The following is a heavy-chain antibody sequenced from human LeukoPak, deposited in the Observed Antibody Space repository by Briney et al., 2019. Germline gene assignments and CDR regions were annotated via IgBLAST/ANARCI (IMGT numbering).Heavy chain of an antibody. CDR2: ISWNSGSI. Sequence: GGSLRLSCAASGFTFDDYAMHWVRQAPGKGVEWVSGISWNSGSIGYADSVKGRFTISRDNAKNSLYLQMNSLRAEDMALYYCAKSLDYGGNSGIDYWGQGTLVTVSS. CDR1: GFTFDDYA. V-gene: IGHV3-9*03. CDR3: AKSLDYGGNSGIDY. D-gene: IGHD4-23*01. J-gene: IGHJ4*02.